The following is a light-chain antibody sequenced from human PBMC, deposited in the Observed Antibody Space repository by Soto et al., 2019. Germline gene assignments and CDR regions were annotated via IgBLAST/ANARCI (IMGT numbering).Light chain of an antibody. CDR1: QTISNY. J-gene: IGKJ4*01. V-gene: IGKV1-39*01. CDR2: AAS. CDR3: QQCYSSPLT. Sequence: RVYLSPVSLSSTVRDRVTITCRASQTISNYLNWYQQQPGKAPKLLIYAASSLQSGVPSRFSGSGSGTDFTLTISSLQPEDFATYYCQQCYSSPLTFGGGTKVDIK.